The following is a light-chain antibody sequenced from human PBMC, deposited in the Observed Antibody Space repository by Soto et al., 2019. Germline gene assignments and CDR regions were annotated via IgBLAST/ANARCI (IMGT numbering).Light chain of an antibody. CDR1: QSVDNN. CDR3: QQYGSSRT. V-gene: IGKV3-20*01. J-gene: IGKJ1*01. CDR2: GSF. Sequence: EIVMTQSPVTLSASPGESATLSCRASQSVDNNVAWYQQKPGQAPRLLIVGSFARATGIPARFSGSGSGTDFTLTISRLEPEDFAVYYCQQYGSSRTFG.